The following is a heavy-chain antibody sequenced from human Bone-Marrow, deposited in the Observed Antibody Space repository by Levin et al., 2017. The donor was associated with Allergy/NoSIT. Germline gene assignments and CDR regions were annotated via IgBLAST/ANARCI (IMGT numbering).Heavy chain of an antibody. J-gene: IGHJ4*02. CDR3: TILLRPNDY. D-gene: IGHD3-3*01. Sequence: GGSLRLSCVVSGLTFSNVWINWVRQAPGKGLEWVGHIRDKAGGGRIDYAAPVKGRFTISRDDSKNTLFLQMNSLKSEDTGVYYCTILLRPNDYWGQGTLVTVSS. CDR2: IRDKAGGGRI. V-gene: IGHV3-15*07. CDR1: GLTFSNVW.